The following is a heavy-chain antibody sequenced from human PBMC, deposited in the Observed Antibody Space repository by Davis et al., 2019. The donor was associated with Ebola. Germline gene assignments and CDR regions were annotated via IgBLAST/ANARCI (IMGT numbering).Heavy chain of an antibody. D-gene: IGHD4/OR15-4a*01. CDR1: GGSISSGDYY. CDR2: IYYSGST. V-gene: IGHV4-30-4*01. Sequence: MPSETLSLTCTVSGGSISSGDYYWSWTRQPPGKGLEWIGYIYYSGSTYYNPSLKSRVTISVDTSKNQFSLKLSSVTAADTAVYYCARVVFVAGATSSWYFDLWGRGTLVTVSP. CDR3: ARVVFVAGATSSWYFDL. J-gene: IGHJ2*01.